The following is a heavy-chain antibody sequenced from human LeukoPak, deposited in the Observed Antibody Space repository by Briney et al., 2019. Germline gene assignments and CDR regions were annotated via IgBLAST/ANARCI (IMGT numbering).Heavy chain of an antibody. Sequence: SETLSLTCAVYGGSFSGYYWSWIRQPPGKGLEWIGEINHSGSTNYNPSLKSRVTISVDTSKNQFSLKLSSVTAANTAVYYCARGRGYCSGGSCYGYYYYYMDVWGKGTTVTVSS. CDR3: ARGRGYCSGGSCYGYYYYYMDV. CDR1: GGSFSGYY. V-gene: IGHV4-34*01. CDR2: INHSGST. D-gene: IGHD2-15*01. J-gene: IGHJ6*03.